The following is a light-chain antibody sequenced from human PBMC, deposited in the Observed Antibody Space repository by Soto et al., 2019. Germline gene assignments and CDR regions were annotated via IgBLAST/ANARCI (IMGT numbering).Light chain of an antibody. CDR1: QSVSSSF. CDR3: QRSGTLGS. V-gene: IGKV3-20*01. Sequence: EIVLTQSPDTLSLSPGERATLSCRASQSVSSSFLHWYQQKPGQAPRLLIFGTSSRATGIPDRFSGSGSATDFPLPISRREPEVFAVYYCQRSGTLGSFAQGT. CDR2: GTS. J-gene: IGKJ1*01.